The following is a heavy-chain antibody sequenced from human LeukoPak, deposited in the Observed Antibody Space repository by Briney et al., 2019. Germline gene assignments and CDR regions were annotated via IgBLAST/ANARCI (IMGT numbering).Heavy chain of an antibody. CDR1: GFTVSSNS. CDR3: AAKVELRSNGPYFNS. J-gene: IGHJ4*02. D-gene: IGHD1-7*01. CDR2: IYSGGDA. Sequence: GGSLRLSCSPSGFTVSSNSMSGVRQAPGKGLDWVSVIYSGGDAFYSDSVQGRFTISRDNSKNPLFLQMNSLRAEDTAVYYCAAKVELRSNGPYFNSWGQGPLVTVPS. V-gene: IGHV3-53*01.